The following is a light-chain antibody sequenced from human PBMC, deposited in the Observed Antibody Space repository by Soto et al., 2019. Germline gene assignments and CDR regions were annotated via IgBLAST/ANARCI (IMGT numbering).Light chain of an antibody. CDR2: AAS. J-gene: IGKJ4*01. V-gene: IGKV1-39*01. CDR3: QQSYSTLLT. Sequence: DIQMTQSPSSLSASVGDRVTITCRASQSISSYLNWYQQKPGKAPKLLIYAASSLQSGVPSRFSGSGSETDFTLTISSLQPEDFATYYCQQSYSTLLTFGGGTKVDIK. CDR1: QSISSY.